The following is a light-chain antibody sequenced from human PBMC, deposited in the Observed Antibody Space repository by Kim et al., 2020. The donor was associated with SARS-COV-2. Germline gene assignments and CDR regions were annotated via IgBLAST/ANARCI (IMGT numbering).Light chain of an antibody. CDR1: QSVSSN. CDR3: QQYNNWRPIT. J-gene: IGKJ5*01. CDR2: GAS. V-gene: IGKV3-15*01. Sequence: SPGERVTLSCRASQSVSSNLAWYQQKPGQAPRLLIYGASTRATGIPARFSGSGSGTEFTLTISSLQSEDFAVYYCQQYNNWRPITFGQGTRLEIK.